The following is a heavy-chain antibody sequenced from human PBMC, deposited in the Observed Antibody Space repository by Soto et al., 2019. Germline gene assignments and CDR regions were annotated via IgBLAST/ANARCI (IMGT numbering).Heavy chain of an antibody. Sequence: KPSETLSLTCTVCGVSITTTVYDWGWIRQPPGKGLEWIGSVYFSGTTYYNPSLKSRVTISVDTSKNHFSLRLSSVTAADTAIYYCARHGSYWGQGTLVTVSS. V-gene: IGHV4-39*01. J-gene: IGHJ4*02. CDR2: VYFSGTT. CDR1: GVSITTTVYD. CDR3: ARHGSY.